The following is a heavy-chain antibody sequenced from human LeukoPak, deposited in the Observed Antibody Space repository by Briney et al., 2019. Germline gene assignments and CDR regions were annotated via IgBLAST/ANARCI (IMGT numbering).Heavy chain of an antibody. D-gene: IGHD1-26*01. CDR1: GFTFSSYA. CDR3: ARDWYSGSFGPLYPRDY. CDR2: ISYDGSNK. Sequence: GRSLRLSCAASGFTFSSYAMHWVRQAPGKGLEWVAVISYDGSNKYYADSVKGRFTISRDNAKNSLYLQMNSLRAEDTAVNYCARDWYSGSFGPLYPRDYWGQGTLVTVSS. J-gene: IGHJ4*02. V-gene: IGHV3-30-3*01.